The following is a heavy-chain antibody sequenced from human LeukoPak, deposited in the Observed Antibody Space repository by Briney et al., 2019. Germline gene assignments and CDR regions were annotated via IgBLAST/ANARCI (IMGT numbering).Heavy chain of an antibody. CDR2: IKQDGSEK. D-gene: IGHD6-13*01. V-gene: IGHV3-7*05. CDR1: GFTFSFYW. Sequence: GGSLRLSCVASGFTFSFYWMAWVRQAPGKGLEWVANIKQDGSEKYYVDSARGRFTISRDNAKNSLYLQMNSLRADDTAVYYCAGADSSSWFDYWGQGVLVTVSS. J-gene: IGHJ4*02. CDR3: AGADSSSWFDY.